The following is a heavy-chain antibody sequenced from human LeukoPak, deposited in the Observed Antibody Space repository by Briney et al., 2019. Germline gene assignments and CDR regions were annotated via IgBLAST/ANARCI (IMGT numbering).Heavy chain of an antibody. CDR3: ARDELRQSLWFGEYPFDY. J-gene: IGHJ4*02. CDR1: GFTFSSYA. D-gene: IGHD3-10*01. V-gene: IGHV3-23*01. Sequence: GGSLRLSCAASGFTFSSYAMSWVRQAPGKRLEWVSAISGSGGSTYYADSVKGRFTISGDNSKNTLYLQMNSLRAEDTAVYYCARDELRQSLWFGEYPFDYWGQGTLVTVSS. CDR2: ISGSGGST.